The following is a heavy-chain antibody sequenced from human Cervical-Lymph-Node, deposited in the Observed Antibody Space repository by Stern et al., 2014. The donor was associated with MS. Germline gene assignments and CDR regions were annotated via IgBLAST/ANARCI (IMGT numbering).Heavy chain of an antibody. CDR2: ISAYNGNT. CDR1: GYTFTSYG. Sequence: QVQLLQPGAEVKKPGASVKVSCKASGYTFTSYGISWVRQAPGQGLEWMGWISAYNGNTNYAQKLQGRVTMTTDTSTSTAYMELRSLRSDDTDVYYCARDEGGIVGANGFDYWGQGTLVTVSS. D-gene: IGHD1-26*01. J-gene: IGHJ4*02. V-gene: IGHV1-18*01. CDR3: ARDEGGIVGANGFDY.